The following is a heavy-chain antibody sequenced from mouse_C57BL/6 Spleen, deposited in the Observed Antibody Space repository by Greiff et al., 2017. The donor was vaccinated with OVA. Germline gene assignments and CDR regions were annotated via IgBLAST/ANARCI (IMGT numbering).Heavy chain of an antibody. J-gene: IGHJ2*01. CDR3: AKEGNYDGYYLYYFDY. Sequence: VQLVESGPELVKPGASVKISCKASGYAFSSSWMNWVKQRPGKGLEWIGRIYPGDGDTNYNGKFKGKATLTADKSSSTAYMQLSSLTSEDSAVYFCAKEGNYDGYYLYYFDYWGQGTTLTVSS. CDR1: GYAFSSSW. D-gene: IGHD2-3*01. CDR2: IYPGDGDT. V-gene: IGHV1-82*01.